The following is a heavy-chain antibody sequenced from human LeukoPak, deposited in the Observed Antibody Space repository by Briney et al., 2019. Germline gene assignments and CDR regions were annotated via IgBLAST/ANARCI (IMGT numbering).Heavy chain of an antibody. CDR1: GFTFTSYV. V-gene: IGHV3-23*01. CDR2: VVGTGVNT. D-gene: IGHD3-10*01. J-gene: IGHJ4*02. CDR3: TRAPQQPRSYNDY. Sequence: GGSLRLSCAPSGFTFTSYVITWVRQAPGKGLQWVSSVVGTGVNTYYADSVKGRFTVSRDNSKNTVFLQMNSLRAEDTAVYFCTRAPQQPRSYNDYWGRGTLVTVSS.